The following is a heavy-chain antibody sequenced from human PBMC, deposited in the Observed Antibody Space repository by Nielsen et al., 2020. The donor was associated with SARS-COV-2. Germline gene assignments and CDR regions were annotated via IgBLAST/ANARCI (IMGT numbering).Heavy chain of an antibody. CDR3: KSEGN. CDR1: GFTFSASW. V-gene: IGHV3-7*03. J-gene: IGHJ4*02. Sequence: GGSLRLSCAASGFTFSASWMAWVRQAPGKGLEWLSNIRPDGTGANYVDSVKGRFTISRDNAKNLLYLQMGSLRAGDTAVYFCKSEGNWGQGTLVTVSS. CDR2: IRPDGTGA.